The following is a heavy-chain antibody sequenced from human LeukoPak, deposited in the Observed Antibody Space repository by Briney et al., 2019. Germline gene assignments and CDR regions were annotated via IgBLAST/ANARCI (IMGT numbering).Heavy chain of an antibody. CDR2: ISAYNGNT. CDR1: GYTFTSYG. Sequence: ASVKVSCKASGYTFTSYGISWVRQAPGQGPEWMGWISAYNGNTNYAQKLQGRVTMTTDTSTSTAYMELRSLRSDDTAVYYCARTMTTMTTHGELDFWGQGTQVAVSS. V-gene: IGHV1-18*01. CDR3: ARTMTTMTTHGELDF. D-gene: IGHD4-17*01. J-gene: IGHJ4*02.